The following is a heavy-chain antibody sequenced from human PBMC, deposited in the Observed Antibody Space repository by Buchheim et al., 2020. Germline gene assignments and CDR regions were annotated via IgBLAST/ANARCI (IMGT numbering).Heavy chain of an antibody. D-gene: IGHD3-16*01. J-gene: IGHJ4*02. CDR2: IKEDGSEK. Sequence: EVQVVESGGGLVQTGGSLRVSCAGSGFTFSSYWMGWVRQAPGRGLEWVATIKEDGSEKYYVDSVKGRFTISRDNAKNSLSLQMNSLRAEDTAVYYCARLDRTVAGVIDYWGQGTL. CDR1: GFTFSSYW. V-gene: IGHV3-7*01. CDR3: ARLDRTVAGVIDY.